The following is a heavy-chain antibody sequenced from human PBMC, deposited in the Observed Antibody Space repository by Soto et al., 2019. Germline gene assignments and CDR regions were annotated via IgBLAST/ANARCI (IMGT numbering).Heavy chain of an antibody. CDR1: TFNFTHYT. D-gene: IGHD3-9*01. Sequence: LRLSCAGSTFNFTHYTLSWVRQAPGKGLEWVSSISATNTYIFYADSVKGRFTISRDNAKKSVSLQMSSLRAEDTALYYCARINSATGSMHFDHWGQGXLVTVYS. CDR2: ISATNTYI. J-gene: IGHJ4*02. V-gene: IGHV3-21*01. CDR3: ARINSATGSMHFDH.